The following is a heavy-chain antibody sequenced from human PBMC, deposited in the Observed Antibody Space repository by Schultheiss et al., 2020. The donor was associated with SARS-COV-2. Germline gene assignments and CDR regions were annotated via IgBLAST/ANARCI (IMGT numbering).Heavy chain of an antibody. CDR3: ARELGSGWDY. Sequence: GGSLRLSCAASGFTFSDHFMDWVRQAPGKGLEWVSSISRSGSIIYYTDSVKGRFTISRDNAKNSLYLQMNSLRVEDTAVYYCARELGSGWDYWGQGILVTVSS. D-gene: IGHD6-19*01. CDR2: ISRSGSII. V-gene: IGHV3-11*04. CDR1: GFTFSDHF. J-gene: IGHJ4*02.